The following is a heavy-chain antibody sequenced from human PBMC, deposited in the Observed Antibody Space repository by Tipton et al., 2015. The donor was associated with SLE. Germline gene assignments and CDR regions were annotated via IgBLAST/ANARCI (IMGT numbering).Heavy chain of an antibody. D-gene: IGHD4-17*01. J-gene: IGHJ4*02. V-gene: IGHV1-2*02. CDR3: ARDRFRRDYGDYWYYFDY. Sequence: QLVQSGAEVKEPGASVKVSCKASGYTFTGYYMHWVRQAPGQGLEWMGWINPNSGGTNYAQKFQGRVTMTRDTSISTAYMELSRLRSDDTAVYYCARDRFRRDYGDYWYYFDYWGQGTLVTVSS. CDR1: GYTFTGYY. CDR2: INPNSGGT.